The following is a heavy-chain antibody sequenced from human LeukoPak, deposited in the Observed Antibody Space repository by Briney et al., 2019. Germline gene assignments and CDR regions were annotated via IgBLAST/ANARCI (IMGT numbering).Heavy chain of an antibody. CDR2: ISGSGGST. V-gene: IGHV3-23*01. CDR1: GFTFSSYA. D-gene: IGHD5-12*01. Sequence: GGSLRLSCAASGFTFSSYAMSWVRQAPGKGLEWVSAISGSGGSTYYADSVKGRFTISRDNAKNSLYLQMNSLRAEDTALYYCAKGKYSGYDWGYFDYWGQGTLVTVSS. CDR3: AKGKYSGYDWGYFDY. J-gene: IGHJ4*02.